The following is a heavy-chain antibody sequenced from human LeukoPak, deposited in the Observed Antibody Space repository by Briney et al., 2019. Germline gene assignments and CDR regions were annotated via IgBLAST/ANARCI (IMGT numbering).Heavy chain of an antibody. CDR1: GYTFTKYG. V-gene: IGHV1-18*01. Sequence: ASVKVSCKASGYTFTKYGISWVRQAPGQGLEWMGWISTYNGNTNYAQNFQGRVTLTTDTSTSTVYMELRSLKSDDSALYYCARYEEVFRRGRYSSSSDDYYYYMDVWGRGTTVTVSS. CDR2: ISTYNGNT. J-gene: IGHJ6*03. CDR3: ARYEEVFRRGRYSSSSDDYYYYMDV. D-gene: IGHD6-6*01.